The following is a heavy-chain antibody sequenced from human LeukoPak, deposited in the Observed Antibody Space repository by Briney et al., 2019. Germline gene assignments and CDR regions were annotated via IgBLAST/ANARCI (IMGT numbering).Heavy chain of an antibody. J-gene: IGHJ4*02. V-gene: IGHV4-38-2*01. D-gene: IGHD3-22*01. Sequence: SETLSLTCAVSGYSISSGYYWGCIRQPPGKGLEWIGSIYHSGSTYYNLSLKSRVTISVDTSTNEFSLQLRSVTAAHTAVYFCARFGYYYDSSGYYEKYYFDYWGQGTLVTVSS. CDR2: IYHSGST. CDR3: ARFGYYYDSSGYYEKYYFDY. CDR1: GYSISSGYY.